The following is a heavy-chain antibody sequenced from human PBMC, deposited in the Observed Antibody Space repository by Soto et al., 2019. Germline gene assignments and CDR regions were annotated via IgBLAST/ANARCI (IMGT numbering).Heavy chain of an antibody. CDR1: GGSISSYY. D-gene: IGHD2-15*01. V-gene: IGHV4-59*01. Sequence: KQSQTLSLTCTVSGGSISSYYWSWIRQPPGKGLEWIGYIYYSGRTNYNPSLKSRVTISVDTAKNQFSLKLSSVTAADTAVYYCARDLDAYCGGGSCYGYWGQGSLVTVSS. CDR2: IYYSGRT. CDR3: ARDLDAYCGGGSCYGY. J-gene: IGHJ4*02.